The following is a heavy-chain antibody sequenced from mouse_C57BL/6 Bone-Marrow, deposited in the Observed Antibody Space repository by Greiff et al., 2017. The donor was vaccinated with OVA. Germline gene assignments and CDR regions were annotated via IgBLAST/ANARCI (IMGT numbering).Heavy chain of an antibody. Sequence: QVQLQQPGAELVMPGASVKLSCKASGYTFTSYWMHWVKQRPGQGLEWIGEIDPSDSYTNYNQKFKGKSTLTVDKSSSTAYMQLSSLTSEDSAVYYCARFSISQNWYFDVWGTGTTVTVSS. D-gene: IGHD2-3*01. CDR2: IDPSDSYT. V-gene: IGHV1-69*01. CDR3: ARFSISQNWYFDV. J-gene: IGHJ1*03. CDR1: GYTFTSYW.